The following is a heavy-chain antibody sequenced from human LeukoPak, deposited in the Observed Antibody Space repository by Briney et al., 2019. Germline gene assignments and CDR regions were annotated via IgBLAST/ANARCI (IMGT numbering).Heavy chain of an antibody. Sequence: GASVKVSCKAPGYTFTGYYMHWVRQAPGQGLEWMGWINPNSGGTNYVQKFQGRVTMTRDTSISTAYMELSRLRSDDTAVYYCARGATRLRLGELSLKFDYWGQGTLVTVSS. CDR1: GYTFTGYY. D-gene: IGHD3-16*02. V-gene: IGHV1-2*02. J-gene: IGHJ4*02. CDR2: INPNSGGT. CDR3: ARGATRLRLGELSLKFDY.